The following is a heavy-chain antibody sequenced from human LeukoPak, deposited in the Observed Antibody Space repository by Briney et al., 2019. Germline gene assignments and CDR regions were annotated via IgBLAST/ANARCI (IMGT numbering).Heavy chain of an antibody. V-gene: IGHV1-69*13. Sequence: ASVTVSFTASGGTFSSYAISWVRQAPGQGLEWMGGIIPIFGTANYAQKFQGRVTITADESTSTAYMELSSLRSEDTAVYYCARGKQSPYYYYGMDVWGQGTTVTVSS. D-gene: IGHD4-11*01. CDR1: GGTFSSYA. J-gene: IGHJ6*02. CDR2: IIPIFGTA. CDR3: ARGKQSPYYYYGMDV.